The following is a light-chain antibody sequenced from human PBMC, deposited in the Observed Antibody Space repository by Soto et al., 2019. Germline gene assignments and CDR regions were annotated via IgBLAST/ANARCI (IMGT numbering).Light chain of an antibody. CDR2: AAS. Sequence: AIRMTQSPSSFSASTGDRVTITCRASQGISSYLAWYQQKPGKAPKLLIYAASTLQSGVPSRFSGSGSGTDFTLTISCLQSEDFATYFCQQYYSYPFYFGPGTKVDIK. CDR1: QGISSY. J-gene: IGKJ3*01. CDR3: QQYYSYPFY. V-gene: IGKV1-8*01.